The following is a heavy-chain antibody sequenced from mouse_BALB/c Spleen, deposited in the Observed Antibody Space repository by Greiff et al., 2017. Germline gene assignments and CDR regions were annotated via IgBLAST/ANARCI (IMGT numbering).Heavy chain of an antibody. D-gene: IGHD1-1*01. V-gene: IGHV5-12-1*01. CDR2: ISSGGGST. J-gene: IGHJ2*01. Sequence: EVKLMESGGGLVKPGGSLTLSCAASGFAFSSYDMSWVRQTPEKRLEWVAYISSGGGSTYYPDTVKGRFTISRDNAKNTLYLQMSSLKSEDTAMYYCANQGLRGVYFDYWGQGTTRTVSS. CDR1: GFAFSSYD. CDR3: ANQGLRGVYFDY.